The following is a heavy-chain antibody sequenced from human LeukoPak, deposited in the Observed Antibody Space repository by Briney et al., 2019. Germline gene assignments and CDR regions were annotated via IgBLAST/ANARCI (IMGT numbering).Heavy chain of an antibody. J-gene: IGHJ4*02. Sequence: GTSLRLSCAASGFTFSSYAMHWVRQAPGKGLEWVAVISYDGSNKYYADSVKGRFTISRDNSKNTLYLQMNSLRAEDTAVYYCARAFWRQGSSTDVWGQGTLVTVSS. CDR1: GFTFSSYA. CDR3: ARAFWRQGSSTDV. D-gene: IGHD2-2*01. CDR2: ISYDGSNK. V-gene: IGHV3-30-3*01.